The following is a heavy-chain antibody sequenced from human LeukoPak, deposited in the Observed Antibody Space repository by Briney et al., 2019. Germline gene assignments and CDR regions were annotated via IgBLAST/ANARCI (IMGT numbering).Heavy chain of an antibody. CDR2: IYYSGST. CDR1: GFTFDDYG. J-gene: IGHJ4*02. D-gene: IGHD5-24*01. Sequence: GSLRLSCAASGFTFDDYGMSWIRQPPGKGLEWIGYIYYSGSTNYNPSLKSRVTISVDTSKNQFSLKLSSVTAADTAVYYCARRWLQRTGIFDYWGQGTLVTVSS. V-gene: IGHV4-59*01. CDR3: ARRWLQRTGIFDY.